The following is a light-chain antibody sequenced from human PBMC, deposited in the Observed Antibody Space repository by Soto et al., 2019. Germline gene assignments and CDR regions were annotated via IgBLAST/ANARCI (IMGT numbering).Light chain of an antibody. V-gene: IGKV3-11*01. CDR3: QQSYSTPRIT. CDR2: DAS. Sequence: EIVLTQSPGTLSLSPGERATLSCRASQSVSSNLAWYQQKPGQAPRLLIYDASNRATGIPARFSGRGSGTDFTLTISSLQPEDFATYYCQQSYSTPRITFGQGTRLEIK. CDR1: QSVSSN. J-gene: IGKJ5*01.